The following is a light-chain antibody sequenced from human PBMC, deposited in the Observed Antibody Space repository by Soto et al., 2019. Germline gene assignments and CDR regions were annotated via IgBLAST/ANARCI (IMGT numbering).Light chain of an antibody. CDR1: QSISSSY. V-gene: IGKV3-20*01. CDR2: GAS. CDR3: QQYGSSTLT. J-gene: IGKJ4*01. Sequence: EIVLTQSPGTLSLSPGERATLSCRASQSISSSYLAWYQQKPGQAPMLLIYGASSRATTIPDRVSGTGSGIYFTLTISRLEAVDFEVYYCQQYGSSTLTFGGGTKVEIK.